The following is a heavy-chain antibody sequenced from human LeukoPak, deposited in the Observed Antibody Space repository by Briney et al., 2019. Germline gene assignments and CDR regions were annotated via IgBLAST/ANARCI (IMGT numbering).Heavy chain of an antibody. CDR2: ISGSGGYT. V-gene: IGHV3-23*01. J-gene: IGHJ4*02. CDR3: AKADDGRYPYYFDY. D-gene: IGHD3-16*02. CDR1: GFTFSNTW. Sequence: GGSLRLSCAASGFTFSNTWMNWVRQAPGKGLEWVSSISGSGGYTYYADSVKGRFTISRDNSKNTLYLQMNSLRAEDTAVYYCAKADDGRYPYYFDYWGQGTPVTVSS.